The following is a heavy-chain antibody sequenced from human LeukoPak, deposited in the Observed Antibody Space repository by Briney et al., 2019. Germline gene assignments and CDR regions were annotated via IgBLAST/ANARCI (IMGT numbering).Heavy chain of an antibody. V-gene: IGHV4-38-2*02. Sequence: PSETLSLTCTVSGYSISSGYYWGWIRQPPGKGLEWIGSIYHSGRTYYNPSLKSRVTISVDKSKNQFSLKLSSVTAADTAVYYCARVRLGAAEDYWGQGTLVTVSS. CDR2: IYHSGRT. CDR3: ARVRLGAAEDY. CDR1: GYSISSGYY. J-gene: IGHJ4*02. D-gene: IGHD3-10*01.